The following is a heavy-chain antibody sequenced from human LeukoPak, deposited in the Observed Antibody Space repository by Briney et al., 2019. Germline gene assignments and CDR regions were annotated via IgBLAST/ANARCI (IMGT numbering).Heavy chain of an antibody. CDR2: MNPNSGNT. CDR3: ARSLITMVRGVIGY. CDR1: GYTFTSYD. D-gene: IGHD3-10*01. J-gene: IGHJ4*02. V-gene: IGHV1-8*01. Sequence: ASVKVSCKASGYTFTSYDTNWVRQATGQGLEWMGWMNPNSGNTGYAQKFQGRVTMTRNTSISTAYMELSSLRSEDTAVYYCARSLITMVRGVIGYWGQGTLVTVSS.